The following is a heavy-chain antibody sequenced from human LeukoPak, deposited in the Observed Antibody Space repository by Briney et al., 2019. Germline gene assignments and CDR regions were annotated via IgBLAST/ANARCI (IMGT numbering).Heavy chain of an antibody. CDR1: GFTFSSSG. CDR3: ASLRGGYYFDY. D-gene: IGHD3-16*01. V-gene: IGHV3-30*03. Sequence: GGSLRLSCAASGFTFSSSGMHWVRQAPGTGLEWVAFISHEGSEKYFADSVKGRFTISRDNSKNTLYLQMNSLRDEDTAVYYCASLRGGYYFDYWGQGTLVTVSS. CDR2: ISHEGSEK. J-gene: IGHJ4*02.